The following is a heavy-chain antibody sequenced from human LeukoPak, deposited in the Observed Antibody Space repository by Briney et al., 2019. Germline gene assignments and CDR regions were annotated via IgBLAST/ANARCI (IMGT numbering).Heavy chain of an antibody. CDR3: ARVGNGHFDY. Sequence: SETLSLTCIVSGGAISSYYWSCIRQPPGKRLEWIGYVYYSGNTNYNPSLKSRVTISIDTSKNQFSLKLSSVTAADTAVYYCARVGNGHFDYWGQGTLVTVSS. D-gene: IGHD2-8*01. J-gene: IGHJ4*02. V-gene: IGHV4-59*01. CDR2: VYYSGNT. CDR1: GGAISSYY.